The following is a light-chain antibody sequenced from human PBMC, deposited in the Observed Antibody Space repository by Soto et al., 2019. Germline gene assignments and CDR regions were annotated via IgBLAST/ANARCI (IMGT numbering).Light chain of an antibody. Sequence: EIVLTQSPGTLSLSPGETATLSCRASQTVDSRYLAWYQQKRGQAPTLLIYATSSRATGVPDRFSGGGSEPDFTLTSRRLEPEDFAVYYCQQCDSTVWTCGQGTKVEIK. J-gene: IGKJ1*01. V-gene: IGKV3-20*01. CDR2: ATS. CDR3: QQCDSTVWT. CDR1: QTVDSRY.